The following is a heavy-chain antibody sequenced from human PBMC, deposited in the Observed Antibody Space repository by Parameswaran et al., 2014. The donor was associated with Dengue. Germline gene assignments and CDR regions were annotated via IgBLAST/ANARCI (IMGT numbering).Heavy chain of an antibody. J-gene: IGHJ6*02. Sequence: VRQAPGKGLEWVSYISSSSSTIYYADSVKGRFTISRDNAKNSLYLQMNSLRAEDTAVYYCARDPTGVSLYYYYYGMDVWGQGTTVTVSS. CDR3: ARDPTGVSLYYYYYGMDV. V-gene: IGHV3-48*01. CDR2: ISSSSSTI. D-gene: IGHD6-13*01.